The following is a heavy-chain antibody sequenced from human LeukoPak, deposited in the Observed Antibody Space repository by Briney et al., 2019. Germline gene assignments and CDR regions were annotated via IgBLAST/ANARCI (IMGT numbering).Heavy chain of an antibody. V-gene: IGHV1-69*05. CDR2: IIPTFGTA. CDR1: GGTFSSYA. Sequence: GASVKVSCKASGGTFSSYAISWVRQAPGQGLEWMGGIIPTFGTANYAQKFQGRVTITTDESTSTAYMELSSLRSEDTAVYYCARQAARGYYSPTHFDYWGQGTLVTVSS. D-gene: IGHD3-22*01. J-gene: IGHJ4*02. CDR3: ARQAARGYYSPTHFDY.